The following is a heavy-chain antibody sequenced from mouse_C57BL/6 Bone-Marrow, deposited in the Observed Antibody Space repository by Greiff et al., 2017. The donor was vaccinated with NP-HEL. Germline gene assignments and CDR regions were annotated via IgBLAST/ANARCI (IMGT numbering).Heavy chain of an antibody. CDR1: GYTFTDYN. D-gene: IGHD1-1*01. CDR2: INPNNGGT. V-gene: IGHV1-18*01. J-gene: IGHJ4*01. CDR3: ARLGFYGSIYAMDY. Sequence: EVQLQQSGPELVKPGASVKIPCKASGYTFTDYNMDWVKQSHGKSLEWIGDINPNNGGTNYNQKFKGKATLTVDKSSSTAYMELRSLTSEDTAVYYCARLGFYGSIYAMDYWGQGTSVTVSS.